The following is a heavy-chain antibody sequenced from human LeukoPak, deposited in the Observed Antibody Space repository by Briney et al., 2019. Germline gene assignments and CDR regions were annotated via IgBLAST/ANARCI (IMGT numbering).Heavy chain of an antibody. Sequence: NTSETLSLTCAVSGGSISSGGYSWSWIRQPPGKGLEWIGYIYYSGSTYYNPSLKSRVTISVDTSKNQFSLKLSSVTAADTAVYYCARQKNGYSYGNYFDYWGQGTLVTVSS. CDR1: GGSISSGGYS. CDR2: IYYSGST. J-gene: IGHJ4*02. D-gene: IGHD5-18*01. CDR3: ARQKNGYSYGNYFDY. V-gene: IGHV4-30-4*07.